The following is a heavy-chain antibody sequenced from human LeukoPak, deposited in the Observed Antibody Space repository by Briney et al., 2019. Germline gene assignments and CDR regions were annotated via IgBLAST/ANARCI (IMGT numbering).Heavy chain of an antibody. J-gene: IGHJ4*02. CDR1: GFTFDDYA. CDR3: AKADGYSSGWSDY. V-gene: IGHV3-9*01. CDR2: ISWNSGSI. Sequence: PGGSLRLSCAASGFTFDDYAMHWVRQAPGKGLEWDSGISWNSGSIGYADSVQGRFTISRDNAKNSLYLQMNSLRAEDTALYYCAKADGYSSGWSDYWGQGTLVTVSS. D-gene: IGHD6-19*01.